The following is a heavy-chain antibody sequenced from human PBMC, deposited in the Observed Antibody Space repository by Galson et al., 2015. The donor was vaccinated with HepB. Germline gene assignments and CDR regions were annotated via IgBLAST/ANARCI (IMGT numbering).Heavy chain of an antibody. D-gene: IGHD5-24*01. V-gene: IGHV3-9*01. CDR2: ISWNSGSI. Sequence: SLRLSCAASGFTFDDYAMHWVRQAPGKGLEWVSGISWNSGSIGYADSVKGRFTISRGNAKNSLYLQMNSLRAEDTALYYCAKDRRGREGYNFGWRTFGLSAFDIWGQGTMVTVSS. CDR1: GFTFDDYA. CDR3: AKDRRGREGYNFGWRTFGLSAFDI. J-gene: IGHJ3*02.